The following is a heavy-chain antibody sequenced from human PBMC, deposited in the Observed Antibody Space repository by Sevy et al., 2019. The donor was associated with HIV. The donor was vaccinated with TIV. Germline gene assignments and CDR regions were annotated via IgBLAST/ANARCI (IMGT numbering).Heavy chain of an antibody. CDR1: GGTFSSYA. CDR2: IIPIFGTA. Sequence: ASVKVSCKASGGTFSSYAISWVRQAPGQGLGWMGGIIPIFGTANYAQTFQGRVTITADESTSTAYMELSSLRSEDTAVYYCARDHPPRSIAVAGAHLGGMDVWGQGTTVSVSS. D-gene: IGHD6-19*01. CDR3: ARDHPPRSIAVAGAHLGGMDV. V-gene: IGHV1-69*13. J-gene: IGHJ6*02.